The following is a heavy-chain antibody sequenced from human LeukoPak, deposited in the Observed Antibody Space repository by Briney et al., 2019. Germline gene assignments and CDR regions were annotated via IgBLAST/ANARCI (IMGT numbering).Heavy chain of an antibody. CDR2: IIPIFGTA. Sequence: SVKVSCKASGGTFSSYAISWVRQAPGQGLEWMGGIIPIFGTANYAQKFQGRVTINADESTSTAYMELSSLRAEDMALYYCAKESHYYDSSGYYSGYFDYWGQGTLVTVSS. D-gene: IGHD3-22*01. V-gene: IGHV1-69*13. CDR1: GGTFSSYA. J-gene: IGHJ4*02. CDR3: AKESHYYDSSGYYSGYFDY.